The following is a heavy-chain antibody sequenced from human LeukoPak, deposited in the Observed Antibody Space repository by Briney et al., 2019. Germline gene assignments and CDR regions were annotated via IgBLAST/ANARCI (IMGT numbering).Heavy chain of an antibody. CDR2: ISGSGGST. CDR1: GFTFSDYY. V-gene: IGHV3-23*01. Sequence: GGSLRLSCAASGFTFSDYYMSWIRQAPGKGLEWVSAISGSGGSTYYADSVKGRFTISRDNSKNTLYLQMNSLRAEDTAVYYCAKDARLYYEATLDYWGQGTLVTVSS. D-gene: IGHD3-22*01. CDR3: AKDARLYYEATLDY. J-gene: IGHJ4*02.